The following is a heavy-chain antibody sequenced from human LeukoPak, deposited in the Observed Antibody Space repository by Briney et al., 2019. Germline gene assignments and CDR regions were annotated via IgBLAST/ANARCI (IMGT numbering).Heavy chain of an antibody. D-gene: IGHD3-10*02. CDR3: ASVRLGFRAAGGNYFDY. Sequence: SQTLSLTCTVSGGSISSGSYYWSWIRQPAGKGLEWIGRIYTSGSTNYNPSLKSRVTISVDTSKNQFSLKLSSVTAADTAVYYCASVRLGFRAAGGNYFDYWGQGTLVTVSS. CDR1: GGSISSGSYY. V-gene: IGHV4-61*02. J-gene: IGHJ4*02. CDR2: IYTSGST.